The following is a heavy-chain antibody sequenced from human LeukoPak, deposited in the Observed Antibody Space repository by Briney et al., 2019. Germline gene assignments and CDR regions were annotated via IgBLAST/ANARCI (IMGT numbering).Heavy chain of an antibody. CDR1: GFTFSSYS. CDR2: ISSSSSYI. J-gene: IGHJ4*02. V-gene: IGHV3-21*01. CDR3: ARGYCTNGVCYRPYYFDY. D-gene: IGHD2-8*01. Sequence: GGSLRLSCAASGFTFSSYSMNWVRQAPGKGLGWVSSISSSSSYIYYADSVKGRFTISRDNAKNSLYLQMNSLRAEDTAVYYCARGYCTNGVCYRPYYFDYWGQGTLVTVSS.